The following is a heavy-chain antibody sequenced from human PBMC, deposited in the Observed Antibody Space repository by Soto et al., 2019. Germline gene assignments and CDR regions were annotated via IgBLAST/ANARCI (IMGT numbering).Heavy chain of an antibody. D-gene: IGHD2-21*01. CDR1: AGSISSGDYY. V-gene: IGHV4-30-4*08. CDR2: IYHSGRT. CDR3: ASSQCGSYFDY. Sequence: SESLCLTCTVSAGSISSGDYYWSWIRQPPGKGLEWIGYIYHSGRTYYNPSLKSRVTMSVDTSKNQFSLKLSSVTAADTAVYYCASSQCGSYFDYWGQGTLVTVSS. J-gene: IGHJ4*02.